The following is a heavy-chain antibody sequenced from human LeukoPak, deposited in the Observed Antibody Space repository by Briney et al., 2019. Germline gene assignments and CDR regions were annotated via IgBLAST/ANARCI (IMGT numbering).Heavy chain of an antibody. CDR2: ISGDGTTT. Sequence: AGYLRRSCAASGFTFSNYFMQWVRHAPGKGLMWVSRISGDGTTTIYADSVKGRFTISRDNAKNTLYLQMNSLRDDDTAVYYCSRRVDSTRWFDPWGQGTLVTVSS. CDR3: SRRVDSTRWFDP. J-gene: IGHJ5*02. CDR1: GFTFSNYF. D-gene: IGHD2-15*01. V-gene: IGHV3-74*01.